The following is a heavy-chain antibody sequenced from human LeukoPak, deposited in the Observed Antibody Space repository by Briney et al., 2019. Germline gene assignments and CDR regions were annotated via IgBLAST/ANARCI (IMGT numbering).Heavy chain of an antibody. D-gene: IGHD3-22*01. Sequence: ASVKVSCKASGYTFTSYDINWVRQATGQGPEWMGWMNPNSGNTGYAQKFQGRVIMTRNTSISTAYMELSSLRSGDTAVYYCARAYYDSSGYYHLTFDYWGQGTLVTVSS. CDR3: ARAYYDSSGYYHLTFDY. CDR1: GYTFTSYD. V-gene: IGHV1-8*01. J-gene: IGHJ4*02. CDR2: MNPNSGNT.